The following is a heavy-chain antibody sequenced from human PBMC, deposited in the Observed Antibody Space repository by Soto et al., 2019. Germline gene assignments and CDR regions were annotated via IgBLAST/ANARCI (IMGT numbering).Heavy chain of an antibody. CDR3: AVTTVTTGFDY. J-gene: IGHJ4*02. CDR1: GYTFTSYD. CDR2: MNPNSGNT. V-gene: IGHV1-8*01. D-gene: IGHD4-17*01. Sequence: QVQLVQSGAEVKKPGASVKVSCKASGYTFTSYDINWVRQATGQGLEWMGWMNPNSGNTGYAQKFQGRVTMNRNTTISTAYMELLRLKYEDTDEYYCAVTTVTTGFDYWGQGTLVTVSS.